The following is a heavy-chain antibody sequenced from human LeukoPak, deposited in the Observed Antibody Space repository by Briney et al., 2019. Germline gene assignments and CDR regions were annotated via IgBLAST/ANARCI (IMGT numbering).Heavy chain of an antibody. CDR2: ISSSSYI. J-gene: IGHJ4*02. D-gene: IGHD5-18*01. CDR3: AREHTAMDDY. Sequence: PGGSLRLSCAASGFTFSSYSMNWVRQAPGKGLEWVSSISSSSYIYYADSVKGRFTISRDNAKNSLYLQMNSLRAEDTAVYYWAREHTAMDDYWGQGTLVTVSS. CDR1: GFTFSSYS. V-gene: IGHV3-21*01.